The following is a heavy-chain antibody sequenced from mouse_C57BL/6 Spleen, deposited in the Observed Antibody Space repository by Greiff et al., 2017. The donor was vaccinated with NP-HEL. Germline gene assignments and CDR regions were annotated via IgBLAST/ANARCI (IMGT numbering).Heavy chain of an antibody. Sequence: DVQLQESGPGLVKPSQSLSLTCSVTRYSITSGYYWNWIRQFPGNKLEWMGYISYDGSNNYNPSLKNRISITRDTSKNQFFLKLNSVTTEDTATYYCARETGTDYFDYWGQGTTLTVSS. V-gene: IGHV3-6*01. D-gene: IGHD4-1*01. CDR2: ISYDGSN. J-gene: IGHJ2*01. CDR1: RYSITSGYY. CDR3: ARETGTDYFDY.